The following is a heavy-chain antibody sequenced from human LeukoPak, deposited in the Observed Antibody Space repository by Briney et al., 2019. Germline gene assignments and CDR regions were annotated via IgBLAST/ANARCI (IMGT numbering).Heavy chain of an antibody. CDR2: IYYSGST. D-gene: IGHD6-13*01. J-gene: IGHJ4*02. CDR3: ARDPKSSSWYGGAFVY. CDR1: GGSISSSSYY. V-gene: IGHV4-39*07. Sequence: SGTLSLTCTVSGGSISSSSYYWGWIRQPPGKGLEWIGSIYYSGSTYYNPSLKSRVTISVDTSKNQFSLKLSSVTAADTAVYYCARDPKSSSWYGGAFVYWGQGTLVTVSS.